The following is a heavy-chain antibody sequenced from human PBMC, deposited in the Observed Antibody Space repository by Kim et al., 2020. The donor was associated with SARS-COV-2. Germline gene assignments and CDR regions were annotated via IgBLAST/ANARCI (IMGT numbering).Heavy chain of an antibody. CDR2: ISGSGGST. CDR1: GFTFSSYA. CDR3: AKGNALWFGELFNWFDP. D-gene: IGHD3-10*01. J-gene: IGHJ5*02. Sequence: GGSLRLSCAASGFTFSSYAMSWVRQAPGKGLEWVSAISGSGGSTYYADSVKGRFTISRDNSKNTLYLQMNSLRAEDTAVYYCAKGNALWFGELFNWFDPWGQGTLVTVSS. V-gene: IGHV3-23*01.